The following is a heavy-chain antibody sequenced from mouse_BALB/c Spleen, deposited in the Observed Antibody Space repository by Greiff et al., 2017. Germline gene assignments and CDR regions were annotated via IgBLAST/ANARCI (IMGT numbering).Heavy chain of an antibody. CDR1: GYTFTSYT. J-gene: IGHJ1*01. CDR3: ARSLYYGSSWYFDV. V-gene: IGHV1-4*02. D-gene: IGHD1-1*01. CDR2: INPSSGYT. Sequence: QVQLQQSAAELARPGASVKMSCKASGYTFTSYTMHWVQQRPGQGLEWIGYINPSSGYTEYNQKFKDKTTLTADKSSSTAYMQLSSLTSEDSAVYYCARSLYYGSSWYFDVWGAGTTVTVSS.